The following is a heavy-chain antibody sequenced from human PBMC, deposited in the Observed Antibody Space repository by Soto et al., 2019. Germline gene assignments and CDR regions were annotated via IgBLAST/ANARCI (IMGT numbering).Heavy chain of an antibody. D-gene: IGHD3-9*01. J-gene: IGHJ6*02. Sequence: PSETMSLTCTVSGGSISSGCYYWSWIRQHPGKGLEWIGYIYYSGSTYYNPSLKSRVTISVDTSKNQFSLKLSSVTAADTAVYYCARDSPLRDWADYYGMDVWGQGTTVTVSS. CDR2: IYYSGST. V-gene: IGHV4-31*03. CDR1: GGSISSGCYY. CDR3: ARDSPLRDWADYYGMDV.